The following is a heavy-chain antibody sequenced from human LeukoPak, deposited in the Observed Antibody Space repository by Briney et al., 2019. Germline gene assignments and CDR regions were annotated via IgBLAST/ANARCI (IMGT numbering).Heavy chain of an antibody. J-gene: IGHJ6*02. V-gene: IGHV3-23*01. CDR1: GFTFSSYA. CDR2: ISGSGGST. CDR3: AKVDTAMVWGDGMDV. Sequence: GGSLRLSCAASGFTFSSYAMSWVRQAPGKGLEWVSAISGSGGSTYYADSVKGRFTISRDNSKNTLYLQMNSLRAEDTAVCYCAKVDTAMVWGDGMDVWGQGTTVTVSS. D-gene: IGHD5-18*01.